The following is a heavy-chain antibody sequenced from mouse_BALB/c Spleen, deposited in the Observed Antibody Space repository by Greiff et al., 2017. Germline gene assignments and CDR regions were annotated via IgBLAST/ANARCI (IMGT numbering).Heavy chain of an antibody. CDR2: INPSTGYT. CDR1: GYTFTSYW. J-gene: IGHJ2*01. Sequence: VQLQQPGAELVKPGASVKLSCKASGYTFTSYWMHWVKQRPGQGLEWIGYINPSTGYTEYNQKFKDKATLTADKSSSTAYMQLSSLTSEDSAVYYCARGGGLRRYLDYWGQGTTLTVSS. V-gene: IGHV1-7*01. D-gene: IGHD2-4*01. CDR3: ARGGGLRRYLDY.